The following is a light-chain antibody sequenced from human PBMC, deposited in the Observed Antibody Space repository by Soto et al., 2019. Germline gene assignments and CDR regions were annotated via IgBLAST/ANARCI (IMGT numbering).Light chain of an antibody. J-gene: IGKJ4*01. CDR3: QQSHSSLT. CDR1: QDISNY. CDR2: AAS. Sequence: DIQMTQSPSSLSASVGDRVTITCQASQDISNYLNWYQQKPGKAPKLLIYAASSLQSGVPSRFSGSGSGTDFTLTINRLQPEDLATYYCQQSHSSLTFGGGTKVDIK. V-gene: IGKV1-39*01.